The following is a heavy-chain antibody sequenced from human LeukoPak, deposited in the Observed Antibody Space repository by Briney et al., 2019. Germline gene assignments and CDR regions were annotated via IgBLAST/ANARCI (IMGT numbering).Heavy chain of an antibody. Sequence: GGSLRLSCTAPGFNFISHEWSWVRQAPGKGLEWVSGIASGVDATYYAGSVKGRFTISRDNAKNTLYLQMHSLRAEDTAVYYCARDFHGDHDYWGQGTLVTVSS. D-gene: IGHD4-17*01. CDR3: ARDFHGDHDY. V-gene: IGHV3-23*01. CDR2: IASGVDAT. J-gene: IGHJ4*02. CDR1: GFNFISHE.